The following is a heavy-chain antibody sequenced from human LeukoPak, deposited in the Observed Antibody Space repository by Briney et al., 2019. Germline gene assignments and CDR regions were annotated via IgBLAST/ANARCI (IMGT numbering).Heavy chain of an antibody. CDR2: NSVSGGIT. J-gene: IGHJ4*02. CDR1: GFSFSSYA. CDR3: AKDASRHGSSTWFYFDR. Sequence: GGSLRLSCAASGFSFSSYAMNWVRQGPGKGLECVSSNSVSGGITYYADSVRGRFTISRDDSRNTFSLQLNSLRVDDTALYYCAKDASRHGSSTWFYFDRWGQGILVSVSS. D-gene: IGHD6-13*01. V-gene: IGHV3-23*01.